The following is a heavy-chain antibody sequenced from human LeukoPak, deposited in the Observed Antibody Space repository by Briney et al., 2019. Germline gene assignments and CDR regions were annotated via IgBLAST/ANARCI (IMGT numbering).Heavy chain of an antibody. Sequence: GGSLRLSCSASKFGFSDYGMHWVRQAPGKGLEWVAFIRYDGTKTNYAESVRGRFTISRDNSKNTLYLQMNSLRADDTAVFYCAKDGVILAPGESWYMDVWGSGTPATVSS. D-gene: IGHD3-10*01. CDR2: IRYDGTKT. V-gene: IGHV3-30*02. CDR1: KFGFSDYG. J-gene: IGHJ6*03. CDR3: AKDGVILAPGESWYMDV.